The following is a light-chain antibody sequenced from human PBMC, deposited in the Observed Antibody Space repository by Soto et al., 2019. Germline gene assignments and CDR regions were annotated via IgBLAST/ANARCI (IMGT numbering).Light chain of an antibody. CDR3: SLYISGSTYV. V-gene: IGLV2-14*02. Sequence: QSALTQPASVSGSPGQSITISCSGTTSDVGGYNLVSWYQQHTAKAPKLLIYEGTQRPSGVSSRFSGSKSGNTASLTISGLQAEDEADYYCSLYISGSTYVFGTGTKVTVL. J-gene: IGLJ1*01. CDR1: TSDVGGYNL. CDR2: EGT.